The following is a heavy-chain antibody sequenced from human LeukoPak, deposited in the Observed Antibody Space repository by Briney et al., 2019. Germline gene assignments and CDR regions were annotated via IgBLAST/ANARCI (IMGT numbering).Heavy chain of an antibody. CDR1: GGSISSYY. CDR2: IYTSGST. Sequence: SETLSLTCTVSGGSISSYYWSWIRQPAGKGLEWIGRIYTSGSTNYNPSLKSRVTMSVDTSKNHFSLKLSSVTAADTAVYYCARGCPAYYYYYYYMDVWGKGTTVTVSS. J-gene: IGHJ6*03. CDR3: ARGCPAYYYYYYYMDV. D-gene: IGHD2-15*01. V-gene: IGHV4-4*07.